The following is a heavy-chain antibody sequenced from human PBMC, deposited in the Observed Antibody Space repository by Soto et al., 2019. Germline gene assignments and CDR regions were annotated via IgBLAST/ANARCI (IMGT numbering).Heavy chain of an antibody. CDR2: IIPIFTTT. CDR3: AIEYSSSPPYYPIGY. J-gene: IGHJ4*02. D-gene: IGHD6-6*01. V-gene: IGHV1-69*13. CDR1: GGTFSNYV. Sequence: SVKVSCKASGGTFSNYVISWVRQAPGQGLEWMGGIIPIFTTTKYAQKFQGRVTFTADESTSTAYMELSSLRSEDTAVYYCAIEYSSSPPYYPIGYWGQGTLVTVSS.